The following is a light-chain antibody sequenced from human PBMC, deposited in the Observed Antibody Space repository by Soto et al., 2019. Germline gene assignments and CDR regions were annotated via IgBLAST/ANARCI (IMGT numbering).Light chain of an antibody. V-gene: IGKV3-15*01. CDR1: QSVSSN. CDR2: GAS. J-gene: IGKJ1*01. Sequence: EVVLSQSPATLSLTPGERATLSCRASQSVSSNLAWYQQKPGQAPRLLIYGASTRATGIPARFSGSGSGTEFTLTISSLQSEDFAVYYCQQYNNWWTFGQGTMVDIK. CDR3: QQYNNWWT.